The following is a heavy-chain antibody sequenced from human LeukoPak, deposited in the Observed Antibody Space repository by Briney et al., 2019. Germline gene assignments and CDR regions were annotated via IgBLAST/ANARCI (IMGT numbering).Heavy chain of an antibody. CDR2: IRSKANGYAT. CDR3: TRATDHFDY. D-gene: IGHD1-26*01. J-gene: IGHJ4*02. Sequence: PGGSLRLSCEASGFTFSGSAMHWVRQATGKGLEWVGRIRSKANGYATTYAASVKGRFTISRDDSKNMAYLQMNSLKTEDTAVYYCTRATDHFDYWGQGTLVTVSS. V-gene: IGHV3-73*01. CDR1: GFTFSGSA.